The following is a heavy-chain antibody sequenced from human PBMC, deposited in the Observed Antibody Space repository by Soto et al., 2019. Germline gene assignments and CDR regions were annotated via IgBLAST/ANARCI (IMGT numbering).Heavy chain of an antibody. D-gene: IGHD2-2*01. J-gene: IGHJ6*02. Sequence: LRLSCAASGFTFDDYTMHWVRQAPGKGLEWVSLISWDGGSTYYADSVKGRFTISRDNSKNSLYLQMNSLRTEDTALYYCARTKTYNRIVVVPAAVHYYYYYGMDVWGQGTTVTVSS. V-gene: IGHV3-43*01. CDR3: ARTKTYNRIVVVPAAVHYYYYYGMDV. CDR2: ISWDGGST. CDR1: GFTFDDYT.